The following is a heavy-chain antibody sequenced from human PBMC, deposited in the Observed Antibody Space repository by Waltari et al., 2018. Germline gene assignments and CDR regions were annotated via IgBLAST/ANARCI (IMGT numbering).Heavy chain of an antibody. V-gene: IGHV3-74*01. CDR3: ASARYSGTYYNDY. J-gene: IGHJ4*02. D-gene: IGHD1-26*01. Sequence: EVQLVESGGGLVQPGGSLSLPCPASGCTFRIFWMHWVRQAPGKGLVWVSRINSDGSSTSYADSVKGRFTISRDNAKNTLYLQMNSLRAEDTAVYYCASARYSGTYYNDYWGQGMLVTVSP. CDR2: INSDGSST. CDR1: GCTFRIFW.